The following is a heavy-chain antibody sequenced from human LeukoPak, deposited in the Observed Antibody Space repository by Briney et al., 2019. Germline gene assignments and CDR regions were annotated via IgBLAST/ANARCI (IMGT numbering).Heavy chain of an antibody. CDR3: ATNQGGSYYDYWYFDL. V-gene: IGHV4-61*02. Sequence: SQTLSLTCTVSGGSINSGNSYWSWIRQPAGKGLEWLGRIYTTGSTNYNPSLKSRVTISVDTSKNQFSLKLSSVTAADTAVYYCATNQGGSYYDYWYFDLWGRGTLVTVSS. D-gene: IGHD1-26*01. CDR2: IYTTGST. J-gene: IGHJ2*01. CDR1: GGSINSGNSY.